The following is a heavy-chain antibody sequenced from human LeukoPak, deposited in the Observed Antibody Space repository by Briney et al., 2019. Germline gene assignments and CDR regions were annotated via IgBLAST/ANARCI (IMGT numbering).Heavy chain of an antibody. V-gene: IGHV4-39*01. J-gene: IGHJ4*02. CDR3: AKLYGGSSSWYFDS. CDR1: GGSIRSSSYY. Sequence: SETLSLTCTVPGGSIRSSSYYWGWIRQPPGKGLEWIGSIYYSGSTYYNPSLRSRVAIFVDTSKNQFSLKLSSVTAADTAVYYCAKLYGGSSSWYFDSWGQGTLVTVSS. CDR2: IYYSGST. D-gene: IGHD6-13*01.